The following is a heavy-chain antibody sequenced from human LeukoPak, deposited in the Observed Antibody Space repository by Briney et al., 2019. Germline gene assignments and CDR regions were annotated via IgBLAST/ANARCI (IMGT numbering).Heavy chain of an antibody. Sequence: SETLSLTCAVYGGSFSGYYWSWIRQPPGKGLEWIGYIYYSGSTNYNPSLKSRVAISVDTSKNQFSLKLSSVTAADTAVYYCARVATVTTAYAFDIWGQGTMVTVSS. D-gene: IGHD4-17*01. J-gene: IGHJ3*02. V-gene: IGHV4-59*01. CDR2: IYYSGST. CDR3: ARVATVTTAYAFDI. CDR1: GGSFSGYY.